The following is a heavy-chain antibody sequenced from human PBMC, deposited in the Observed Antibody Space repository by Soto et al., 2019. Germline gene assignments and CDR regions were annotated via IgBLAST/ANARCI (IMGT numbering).Heavy chain of an antibody. J-gene: IGHJ5*02. V-gene: IGHV4-30-2*01. CDR3: ASYSNYNQHNWFDP. Sequence: SETLSLTCAVSGGSISSGGYSWSWIRQPPGKGLEWIGYIYHSGSTYYNPSLKSRVTISVDRSKNQFSLKLSSVTAADTAVYYCASYSNYNQHNWFDPWGQGTLVTVSS. CDR1: GGSISSGGYS. D-gene: IGHD4-4*01. CDR2: IYHSGST.